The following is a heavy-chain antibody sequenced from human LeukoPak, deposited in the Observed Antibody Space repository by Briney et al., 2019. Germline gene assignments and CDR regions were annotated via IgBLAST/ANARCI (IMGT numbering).Heavy chain of an antibody. CDR2: IIGSSI. V-gene: IGHV3-23*01. D-gene: IGHD3-3*01. CDR3: AKCISIFGGYYHYYYMDV. Sequence: PGGSLRLFCAASGFMFSTYDMSWVRQAPGKGLEWVSTIIGSSIYYADSVKGRFTISRDNSKNTLYLQMNNLRAEDTALYYCAKCISIFGGYYHYYYMDVWGKGTTVTVSS. CDR1: GFMFSTYD. J-gene: IGHJ6*03.